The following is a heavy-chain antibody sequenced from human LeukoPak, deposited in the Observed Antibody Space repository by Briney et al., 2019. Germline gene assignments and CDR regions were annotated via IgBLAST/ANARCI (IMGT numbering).Heavy chain of an antibody. J-gene: IGHJ6*02. D-gene: IGHD2-2*01. V-gene: IGHV5-51*01. Sequence: GESPKISCKASGYSFTSYWIGWVRQMPGKGLEWMGIIYPDDSDTRYSPSFQGQVTMSADKSITTAYLQWSSLKASDTAMYYCARQLGYCSSTSCLYGMDVWGQGTTVTVSS. CDR3: ARQLGYCSSTSCLYGMDV. CDR2: IYPDDSDT. CDR1: GYSFTSYW.